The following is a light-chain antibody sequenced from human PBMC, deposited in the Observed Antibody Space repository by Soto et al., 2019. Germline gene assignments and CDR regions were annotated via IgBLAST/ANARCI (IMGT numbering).Light chain of an antibody. CDR3: QQYGSSPL. J-gene: IGKJ1*01. CDR2: GAS. V-gene: IGKV3-20*01. CDR1: QSVSSSY. Sequence: EIVLTQSPGTPSLSPGERATLSCRASQSVSSSYLAWYQQKPGQAPRLLIYGASSRATGIPDRFSGSGSGTDFTLTISRLEPEDFAVYYCQQYGSSPLFGQGTKVDIK.